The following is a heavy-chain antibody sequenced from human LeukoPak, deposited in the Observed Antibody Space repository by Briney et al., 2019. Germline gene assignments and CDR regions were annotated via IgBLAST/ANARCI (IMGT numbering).Heavy chain of an antibody. Sequence: ASVKVSCKVSGYTLTELSMHWVRQAPGKGLEWMGGFDPEDGETIYAQKFQGRVTMTEDTSTDTAYMELSSLRSEDTAVYYCAPARYYDSLPDYRGQGTLVTVSS. V-gene: IGHV1-24*01. D-gene: IGHD3-22*01. CDR2: FDPEDGET. J-gene: IGHJ4*02. CDR3: APARYYDSLPDY. CDR1: GYTLTELS.